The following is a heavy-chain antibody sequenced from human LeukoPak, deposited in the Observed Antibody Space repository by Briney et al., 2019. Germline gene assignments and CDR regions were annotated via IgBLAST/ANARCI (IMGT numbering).Heavy chain of an antibody. CDR2: IRYDGSNK. J-gene: IGHJ4*02. CDR1: GFTFSSYC. CDR3: MKDATIASSGYSDY. Sequence: GGSLRLSCAASGFTFSSYCMHWVRQAPGEGLEWVACIRYDGSNKYYADSVKGRFTISRDNSKNTLYLQMNSLRAEDTAVYYCMKDATIASSGYSDYWGEGTLVTASS. V-gene: IGHV3-30*02. D-gene: IGHD3-22*01.